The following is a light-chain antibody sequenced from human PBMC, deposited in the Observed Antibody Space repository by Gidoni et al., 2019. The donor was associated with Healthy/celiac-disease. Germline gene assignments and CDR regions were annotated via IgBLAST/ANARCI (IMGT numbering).Light chain of an antibody. CDR3: GTWDSSLSAL. Sequence: QSVLTQPPSVSAAPGQKVTISCSGSSSNIGNNYVSWYQQLPGTAPKLLIYDKNTRPSGIPDRFSGSKSGTSATLGITGLQTGDEADYYCGTWDSSLSALFGGGTKLTVL. CDR1: SSNIGNNY. V-gene: IGLV1-51*01. CDR2: DKN. J-gene: IGLJ2*01.